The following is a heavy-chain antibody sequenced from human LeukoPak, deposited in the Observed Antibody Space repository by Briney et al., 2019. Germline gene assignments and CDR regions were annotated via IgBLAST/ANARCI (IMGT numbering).Heavy chain of an antibody. V-gene: IGHV2-70*11. CDR1: GFSLSTGGMC. J-gene: IGHJ4*02. CDR3: ARIHRGIYGSGGSVFDY. Sequence: SGPTLVNPTQTLTLTCTFSGFSLSTGGMCVSWIRQPPGKALEWLARIDWDDDKYYSPSLKTRLSISRGTSQNQVVLTMTNMDPVDTATYYCARIHRGIYGSGGSVFDYWGRGSLVTVSS. CDR2: IDWDDDK. D-gene: IGHD3-10*01.